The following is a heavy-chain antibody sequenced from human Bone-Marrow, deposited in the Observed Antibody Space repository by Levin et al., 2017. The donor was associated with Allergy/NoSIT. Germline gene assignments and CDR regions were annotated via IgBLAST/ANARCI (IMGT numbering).Heavy chain of an antibody. J-gene: IGHJ4*02. V-gene: IGHV1-18*01. Sequence: GESLKISCKTSGYTFINYGISWVRQAPGQGLEWMGWISGYNGNTNYAQRYQGRFTMTTDTSTNTAYMELRSLRSADTAVYYCARDFLHLGELSLSANEYWGQGSLVTVSS. CDR1: GYTFINYG. CDR2: ISGYNGNT. CDR3: ARDFLHLGELSLSANEY. D-gene: IGHD3-16*02.